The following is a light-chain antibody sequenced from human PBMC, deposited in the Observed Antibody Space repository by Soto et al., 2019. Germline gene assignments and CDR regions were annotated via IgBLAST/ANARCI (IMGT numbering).Light chain of an antibody. CDR2: SNN. V-gene: IGLV1-44*01. J-gene: IGLJ1*01. CDR3: AAWDDSPNGYV. Sequence: QSVLTQPPSASGTPGQRVTISCSGSSSNIGSNTVNWYQHLPGTAPKLLIYSNNQRPSGVPDRFSGSKSGTSASLAISGLQSEDEADYYCAAWDDSPNGYVFGTGTQLTVL. CDR1: SSNIGSNT.